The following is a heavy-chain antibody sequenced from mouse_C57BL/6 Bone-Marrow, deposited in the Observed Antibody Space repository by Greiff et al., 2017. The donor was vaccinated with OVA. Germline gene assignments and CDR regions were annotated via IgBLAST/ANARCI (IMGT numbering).Heavy chain of an antibody. CDR3: ASFYYGSSCGWYFDV. J-gene: IGHJ1*03. Sequence: EVQGVESGGGLVKPGGSLKLSCAASGFTFSSYAMSWVRQTPEKRLEWVATISDGGSYTYYPDNVKGRFTISRDNAKNNLYLQMSHLKSEDTAMYYCASFYYGSSCGWYFDVWGTGTTVTVSS. D-gene: IGHD1-1*01. V-gene: IGHV5-4*01. CDR2: ISDGGSYT. CDR1: GFTFSSYA.